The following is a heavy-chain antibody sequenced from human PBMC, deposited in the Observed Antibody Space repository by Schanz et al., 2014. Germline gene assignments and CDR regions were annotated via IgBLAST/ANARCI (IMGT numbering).Heavy chain of an antibody. J-gene: IGHJ4*02. CDR2: IGVDGTTT. V-gene: IGHV3-23*01. D-gene: IGHD3-10*01. CDR1: GITFSSHS. CDR3: AKYRGYYRVSGSYREREY. Sequence: PGGSLRLSCAASGITFSSHSFNWLRQAPGKGLEWVSVIGVDGTTTYYADSVKGRFTISRDNSKNTLYLQMNSLRPEDTAVYYCAKYRGYYRVSGSYREREYWGQGTLVTVSS.